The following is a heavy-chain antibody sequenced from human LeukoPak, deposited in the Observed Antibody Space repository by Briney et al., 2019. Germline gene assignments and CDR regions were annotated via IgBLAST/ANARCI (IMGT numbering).Heavy chain of an antibody. CDR2: MNPNSGNT. Sequence: GASVKGSCNASGYSSMGSEVKAVRTATGQGLEWMGWMNPNSGNTGYAQKFQGRVTMTRNTSISTAYMELSSLRSEDTAVYYCRRDRARGEYYLDYWGQGTLVTVSS. D-gene: IGHD4-17*01. CDR1: GYSSMGSE. V-gene: IGHV1-8*01. J-gene: IGHJ4*02. CDR3: RRDRARGEYYLDY.